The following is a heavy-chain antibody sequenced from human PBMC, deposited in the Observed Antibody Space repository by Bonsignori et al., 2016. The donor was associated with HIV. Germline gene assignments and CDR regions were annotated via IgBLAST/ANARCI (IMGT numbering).Heavy chain of an antibody. D-gene: IGHD3-22*01. Sequence: GGSLRLSCAAFGFTFSSYGMHWVRQAPGKGLEWVAVISYDGSNKYYADSVKGRFTISRDNSKNTLYLQMNSLRAEDTAVYYCAKDRRVVITTYWFDPWGQGTLVTVSS. CDR1: GFTFSSYG. J-gene: IGHJ5*02. CDR2: ISYDGSNK. CDR3: AKDRRVVITTYWFDP. V-gene: IGHV3-30*18.